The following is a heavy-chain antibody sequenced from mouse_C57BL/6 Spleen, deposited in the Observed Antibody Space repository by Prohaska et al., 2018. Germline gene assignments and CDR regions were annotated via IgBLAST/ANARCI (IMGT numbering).Heavy chain of an antibody. J-gene: IGHJ1*03. CDR3: ASTEAYYSNPETLWYFDV. CDR2: ILPGSGST. D-gene: IGHD2-5*01. V-gene: IGHV1-9*01. Sequence: HGLEWIGEILPGSGSTNYNEKFKGKATFTADTSSNTAYMQLSSLTTEDSAIYYCASTEAYYSNPETLWYFDVWGTGTTVTVSS.